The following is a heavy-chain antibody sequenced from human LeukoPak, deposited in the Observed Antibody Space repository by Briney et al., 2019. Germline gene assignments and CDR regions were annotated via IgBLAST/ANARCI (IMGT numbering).Heavy chain of an antibody. D-gene: IGHD5-24*01. Sequence: ASVKVSSKASRYTFTNSYIHWVRQAPGQVLEWMGLINPDGGNTNSAQNLQGRVTLNRDTSTSTVYMELSRLRSEDTDIYYCARIRDGYNDAYDIWGQGTVVTVHS. V-gene: IGHV1-46*01. J-gene: IGHJ3*02. CDR2: INPDGGNT. CDR1: RYTFTNSY. CDR3: ARIRDGYNDAYDI.